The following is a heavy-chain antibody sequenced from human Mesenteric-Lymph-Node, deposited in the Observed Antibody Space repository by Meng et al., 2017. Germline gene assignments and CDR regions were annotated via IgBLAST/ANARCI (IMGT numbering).Heavy chain of an antibody. V-gene: IGHV3-49*04. CDR3: ARARPVDTVMAACHY. CDR2: IRSKAYGGTT. CDR1: GFTFGDYT. Sequence: GGSLRPSCTTLGFTFGDYTLNWVRQSPGKGLEWVGFIRSKAYGGTTEYAASVKGRFSISRDESNSIAYLQMNSLKTEDTAVYYCARARPVDTVMAACHYWGQGTLVTVSS. D-gene: IGHD5-18*01. J-gene: IGHJ4*02.